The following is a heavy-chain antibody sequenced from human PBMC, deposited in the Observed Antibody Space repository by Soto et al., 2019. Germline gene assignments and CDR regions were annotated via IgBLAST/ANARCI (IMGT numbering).Heavy chain of an antibody. Sequence: EVQLVESGGGVVRPGGSLRLSCAASGFTFDDYGMSWVRQAPGKGLEWVSGINWNGGSTGYADSVKGRFTISRDNAKNSLYVQMNSLRAEDTALYYCARSEGYCSGGSCFYFDYWGQGTLVTVSS. V-gene: IGHV3-20*04. J-gene: IGHJ4*02. CDR2: INWNGGST. CDR3: ARSEGYCSGGSCFYFDY. CDR1: GFTFDDYG. D-gene: IGHD2-15*01.